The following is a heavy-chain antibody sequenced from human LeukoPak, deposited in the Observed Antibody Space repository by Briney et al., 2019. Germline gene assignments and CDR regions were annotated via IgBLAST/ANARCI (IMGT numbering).Heavy chain of an antibody. CDR1: GGSISSSSYY. D-gene: IGHD4-23*01. CDR2: ICYSGST. V-gene: IGHV4-39*07. J-gene: IGHJ4*02. CDR3: ARDYGGNSFDY. Sequence: SETLSLTCTVSGGSISSSSYYWGWIRQPPGKGLEWIGSICYSGSTYYNPSLKSRVTISVDTSKNQFSLKLSSVTAADTAVYYCARDYGGNSFDYWGQGTLVTVSS.